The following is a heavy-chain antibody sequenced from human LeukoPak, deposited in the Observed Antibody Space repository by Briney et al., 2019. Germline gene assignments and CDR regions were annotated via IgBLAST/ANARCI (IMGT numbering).Heavy chain of an antibody. V-gene: IGHV4-30-4*01. CDR2: IYYSGST. J-gene: IGHJ5*02. D-gene: IGHD6-19*01. CDR1: GGSISSGDYY. Sequence: SETLSLTCTVSGGSISSGDYYWSWIRQPPGKGLEWIGYIYYSGSTYYNPSLKSRVTISVDTSKNQFSLKLSSVTAADTAVYYCAGGPWLVPRWFDPWGQGTLVTVSS. CDR3: AGGPWLVPRWFDP.